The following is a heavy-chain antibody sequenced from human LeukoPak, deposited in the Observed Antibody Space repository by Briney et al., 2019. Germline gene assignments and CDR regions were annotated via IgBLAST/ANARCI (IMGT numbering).Heavy chain of an antibody. J-gene: IGHJ4*02. V-gene: IGHV4-59*08. Sequence: PSETLSLTCTVSGGSISSYYWSWIRQPPGKGLEWIGYIYYSGSTNYNPSLKSRVTISVDTSKNQFSLKLSSVTAADTAVYYCARHGSSQYDTLTGYYPNHYFDYWGQGTLVTVSS. CDR2: IYYSGST. CDR1: GGSISSYY. CDR3: ARHGSSQYDTLTGYYPNHYFDY. D-gene: IGHD3-9*01.